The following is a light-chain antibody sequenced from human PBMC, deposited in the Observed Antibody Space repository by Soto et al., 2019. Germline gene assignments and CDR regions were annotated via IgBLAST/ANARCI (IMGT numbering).Light chain of an antibody. CDR1: SSSIGKNY. V-gene: IGLV1-51*01. J-gene: IGLJ2*01. CDR3: AAWDGSLRELL. CDR2: DTN. Sequence: QSVLTQPPSVSAAPGQTVTISCSGSSSSIGKNYVSWYQQFPGTAPKLLIVDTNIRPSGIPDRFSGSKSGTSATLAITGLQTGDEADYYCAAWDGSLRELLFGGGTKLTVL.